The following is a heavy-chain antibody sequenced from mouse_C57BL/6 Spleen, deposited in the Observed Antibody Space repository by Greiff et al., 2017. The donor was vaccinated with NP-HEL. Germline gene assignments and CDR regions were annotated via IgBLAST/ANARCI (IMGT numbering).Heavy chain of an antibody. CDR3: SRFDYDPLYYAMDY. J-gene: IGHJ4*01. CDR2: IDPSDSYT. CDR1: GYTFTSYW. D-gene: IGHD2-4*01. V-gene: IGHV1-69*01. Sequence: VQLQQSGAELVMPGASVKLSCKASGYTFTSYWMHWVKQRPGQGLEWIGEIDPSDSYTNYNQKFKGKSTLTVYKSSSTAYMQLSSLTSEDSAVYYYSRFDYDPLYYAMDYWGQGTSVTVSS.